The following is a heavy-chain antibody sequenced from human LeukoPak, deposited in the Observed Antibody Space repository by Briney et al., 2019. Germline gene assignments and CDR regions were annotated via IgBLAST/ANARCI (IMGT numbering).Heavy chain of an antibody. CDR1: GGSFSGYY. CDR3: ASEVGYAAIDY. CDR2: INHSGST. D-gene: IGHD2-15*01. Sequence: SETLSLTCAVYGGSFSGYYWSWIRQPPGKGLEWIGEINHSGSTNYNPSLKSRVTISVDTSKNQFSLKLSSVTAADTAVYYCASEVGYAAIDYWGQGTLVTV. V-gene: IGHV4-34*01. J-gene: IGHJ4*02.